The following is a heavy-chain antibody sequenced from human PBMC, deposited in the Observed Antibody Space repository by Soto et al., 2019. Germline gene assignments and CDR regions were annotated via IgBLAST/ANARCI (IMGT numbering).Heavy chain of an antibody. D-gene: IGHD2-15*01. CDR3: ARRSHCGGGSCYHPYYYYYMDV. Sequence: SETLSLTCTVSGGSISSYYWSWIRQPPGKGLEWIGYIYYSGSTNYNPSLKSRVTISVDTSKNQFSLKLSSVTAADTAVYYCARRSHCGGGSCYHPYYYYYMDVWGKGTTVTVSS. V-gene: IGHV4-59*08. J-gene: IGHJ6*03. CDR1: GGSISSYY. CDR2: IYYSGST.